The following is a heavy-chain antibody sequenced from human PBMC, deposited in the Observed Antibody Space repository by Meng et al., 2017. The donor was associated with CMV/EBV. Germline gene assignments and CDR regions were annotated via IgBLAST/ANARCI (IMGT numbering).Heavy chain of an antibody. Sequence: GESLKISCAASGFTFSDYYMSWIRQAPGKGLEWVSYISSSGSTIYYADSVKGRFTISRDNAKNSLYLQMNSLRAEDTAVYYCARGNYDFWSGYSDTFVYWGQGTLVTVSS. CDR3: ARGNYDFWSGYSDTFVY. CDR2: ISSSGSTI. J-gene: IGHJ4*02. D-gene: IGHD3-3*01. V-gene: IGHV3-11*01. CDR1: GFTFSDYY.